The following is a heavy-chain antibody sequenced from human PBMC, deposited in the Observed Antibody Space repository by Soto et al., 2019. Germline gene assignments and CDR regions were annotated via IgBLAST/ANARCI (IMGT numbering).Heavy chain of an antibody. CDR2: IFPSDSDT. CDR3: ATPYLNYDN. V-gene: IGHV5-51*01. Sequence: SGVSLKNPKKGSGYSFISFWIGRVRQMPGKGLEWMGIIFPSDSDTKYRPSFQGQVTISADLSISTAYLQWSSLKASDTAIYYCATPYLNYDNWGQGTVVTVSS. D-gene: IGHD3-3*01. CDR1: GYSFISFW. J-gene: IGHJ4*02.